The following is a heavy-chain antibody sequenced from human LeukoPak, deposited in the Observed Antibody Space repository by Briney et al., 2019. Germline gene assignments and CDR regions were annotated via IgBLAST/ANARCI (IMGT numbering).Heavy chain of an antibody. D-gene: IGHD1-26*01. CDR1: RASINGYF. Sequence: SETLCLSCAVSRASINGYFWNWVRQTPEKRLYWIGYVSHTGATTSNPTLKSRVSITIDTSKSQISLTMTSVTAADSALYYCARDRRGSFYTFDLWGPGTIVSVS. V-gene: IGHV4-59*01. CDR2: VSHTGAT. CDR3: ARDRRGSFYTFDL. J-gene: IGHJ3*01.